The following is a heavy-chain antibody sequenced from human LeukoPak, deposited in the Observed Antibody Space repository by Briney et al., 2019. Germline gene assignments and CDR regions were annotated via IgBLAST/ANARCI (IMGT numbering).Heavy chain of an antibody. V-gene: IGHV1-24*01. CDR2: FDPEDGET. CDR1: GYTLTELS. D-gene: IGHD1-1*01. J-gene: IGHJ4*02. CDR3: ATEELERGWAYFDY. Sequence: ASVKVSCKVSGYTLTELSMHWVRQAPGKGLEWVGGFDPEDGETIYAQKFQGRVTMTEDTSTDTAYMELSSLRSEDTAVYYCATEELERGWAYFDYWGQGTLVTVSS.